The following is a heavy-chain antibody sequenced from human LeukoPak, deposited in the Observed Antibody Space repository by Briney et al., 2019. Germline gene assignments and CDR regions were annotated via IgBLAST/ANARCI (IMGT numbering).Heavy chain of an antibody. CDR2: IKQDGSEK. Sequence: GGSLRLSCADSGFTFSRSWMTWVRQAPGKGLEWVANIKQDGSEKYYVDSVKGRFTISRDNAKNSLYLQMNSLTAEDTAVYYCAKEHYDILTGYDVLFDYWGQGTLVTVSS. CDR1: GFTFSRSW. J-gene: IGHJ4*02. V-gene: IGHV3-7*01. D-gene: IGHD3-9*01. CDR3: AKEHYDILTGYDVLFDY.